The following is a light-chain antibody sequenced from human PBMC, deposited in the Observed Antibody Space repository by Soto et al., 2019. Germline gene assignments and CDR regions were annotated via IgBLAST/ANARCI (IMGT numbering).Light chain of an antibody. CDR1: QSVTTN. V-gene: IGKV3-15*01. Sequence: IVLPKYTATLSWSAEESTTLSCRASQSVTTNMAWYQQKPGQAPRLLIYGASTRATGIPARFSGSGSGTDFTLTISSLQSEDLAVYYCQQYNNWPPWPFGQGTKVDIK. J-gene: IGKJ1*01. CDR2: GAS. CDR3: QQYNNWPPWP.